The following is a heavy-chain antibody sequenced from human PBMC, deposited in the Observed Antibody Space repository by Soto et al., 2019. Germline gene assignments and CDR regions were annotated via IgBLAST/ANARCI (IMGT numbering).Heavy chain of an antibody. CDR3: ARAAKTYSAFDI. Sequence: SLRLSCAASGITVTSNYMNWVRQAPGKGPEWVSLIYSGGSTDYADSVKGRFTISRDNSKNSLFLQMNSLRAEDTAVYYCARAAKTYSAFDIWGQGTMVTVSS. V-gene: IGHV3-66*01. CDR1: GITVTSNY. D-gene: IGHD2-15*01. J-gene: IGHJ3*02. CDR2: IYSGGST.